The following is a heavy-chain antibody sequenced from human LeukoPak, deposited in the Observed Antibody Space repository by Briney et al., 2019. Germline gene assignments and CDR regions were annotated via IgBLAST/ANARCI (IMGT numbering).Heavy chain of an antibody. V-gene: IGHV1-18*01. CDR1: GYTFTTYG. D-gene: IGHD2-2*01. CDR3: ARRGDDTTAVPAAVVRTGYYYMDV. Sequence: ASVKVSCKASGYTFTTYGITWVRQAPGQGLEWMGWISTYNGNTNYTQKLQGRVTMTIGTYTSTAYMELRSLRSDDTAGYYCARRGDDTTAVPAAVVRTGYYYMDVWGKGTTVTVSS. J-gene: IGHJ6*03. CDR2: ISTYNGNT.